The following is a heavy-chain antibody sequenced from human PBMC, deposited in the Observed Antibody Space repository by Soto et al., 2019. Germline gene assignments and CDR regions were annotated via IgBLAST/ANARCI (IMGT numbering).Heavy chain of an antibody. V-gene: IGHV3-23*01. CDR2: ISGSGGST. J-gene: IGHJ6*02. Sequence: GGSLRLSCAASGFTFSSYAMSWVRQAPGKGLEWVSAISGSGGSTYYADSVKGRFTISRDNSKNTLYLQMNSLRAEDTAVYYCAKDLSGRLIVVVPAAREVYYYYGMDVRGQGTTVTVPS. D-gene: IGHD2-2*01. CDR3: AKDLSGRLIVVVPAAREVYYYYGMDV. CDR1: GFTFSSYA.